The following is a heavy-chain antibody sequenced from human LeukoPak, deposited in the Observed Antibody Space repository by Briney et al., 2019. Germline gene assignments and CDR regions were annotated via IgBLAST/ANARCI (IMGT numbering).Heavy chain of an antibody. CDR1: GFTFSSYA. D-gene: IGHD6-13*01. J-gene: IGHJ3*02. V-gene: IGHV3-30-3*01. Sequence: GGSLRLSCAASGFTFSSYAMHWVRQAPGKGLEWVAVISYDGSNKYYADSVKGRFTISRDNSKNTLYLQMNSLRAEDTAVYYCARVSRIAAAGTSFDAFDIWGQGTMVTVSS. CDR2: ISYDGSNK. CDR3: ARVSRIAAAGTSFDAFDI.